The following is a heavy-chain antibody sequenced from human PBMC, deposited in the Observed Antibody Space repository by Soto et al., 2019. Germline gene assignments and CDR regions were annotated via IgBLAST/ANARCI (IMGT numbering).Heavy chain of an antibody. V-gene: IGHV3-15*01. CDR1: GFTFNNAW. D-gene: IGHD6-19*01. CDR3: ASKPKAVAGYFHY. CDR2: IQSKTDGGAI. J-gene: IGHJ4*02. Sequence: EVQLVESGGGLVKPGGSLRLSCAASGFTFNNAWMSWVRQAPGKGLEWVGRIQSKTDGGAIDYAAPVKGRFTISRDDSKNTLYLQMSGLKTEDTAVYYCASKPKAVAGYFHYWGQGTLVTVSS.